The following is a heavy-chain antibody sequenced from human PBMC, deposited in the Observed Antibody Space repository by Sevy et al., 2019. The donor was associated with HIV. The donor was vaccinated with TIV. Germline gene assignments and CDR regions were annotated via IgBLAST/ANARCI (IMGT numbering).Heavy chain of an antibody. CDR3: AKPPYGDYGPFQFFDY. V-gene: IGHV3-23*01. CDR1: GFTFSSYA. D-gene: IGHD4-17*01. J-gene: IGHJ4*02. Sequence: GGSLRLSCAASGFTFSSYAMSWVRQAPGKGLEWVSVISGSGGSTYYADSVKGRFTISRDNSKNTLYLQMNSLRAEDTAVYYSAKPPYGDYGPFQFFDYWGQGTLVTVSS. CDR2: ISGSGGST.